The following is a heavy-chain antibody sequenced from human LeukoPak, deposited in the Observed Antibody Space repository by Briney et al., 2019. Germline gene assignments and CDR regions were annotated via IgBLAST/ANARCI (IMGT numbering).Heavy chain of an antibody. V-gene: IGHV4-59*12. CDR2: IYYSGST. J-gene: IGHJ5*02. Sequence: SETLSLTCTVSGGSISSYYWSWIRQPPGKGLEWIGYIYYSGSTNYNPSLKSRVTISVDTSMDQFSLKLSSVTAADTAVYYCARGRITIFGVVIPNWFDPWGQGTLVTVSS. CDR3: ARGRITIFGVVIPNWFDP. D-gene: IGHD3-3*01. CDR1: GGSISSYY.